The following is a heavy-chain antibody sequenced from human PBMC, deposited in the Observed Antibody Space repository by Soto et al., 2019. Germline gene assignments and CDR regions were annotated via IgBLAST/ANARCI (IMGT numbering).Heavy chain of an antibody. CDR1: GYTFTSYG. D-gene: IGHD3-3*01. CDR3: ARDSLRFLEWFPYNWFDP. J-gene: IGHJ5*02. CDR2: ISAYNGNT. Sequence: ASVKVSCKASGYTFTSYGISWVRQAPGQGLEWMGWISAYNGNTNYAQKLQGRVTMTTDTSTSTAYMELRSLRSDDTAVYYCARDSLRFLEWFPYNWFDPWGQGTLVTVSS. V-gene: IGHV1-18*01.